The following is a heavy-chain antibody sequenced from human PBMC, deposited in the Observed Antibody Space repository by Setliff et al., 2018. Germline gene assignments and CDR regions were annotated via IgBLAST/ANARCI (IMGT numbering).Heavy chain of an antibody. CDR3: ARRYNFWSGYLDY. CDR1: GGSISSGGYY. CDR2: INHSGST. V-gene: IGHV4-39*07. Sequence: KTSETLSLTCTVSGGSISSGGYYWSWIRQPPGKGLEWIGEINHSGSTNYNPSLKSRVTISVDTSENQFSLKLSSVTAADTAAYYCARRYNFWSGYLDYWGQGTLVTVSS. D-gene: IGHD3-3*01. J-gene: IGHJ4*02.